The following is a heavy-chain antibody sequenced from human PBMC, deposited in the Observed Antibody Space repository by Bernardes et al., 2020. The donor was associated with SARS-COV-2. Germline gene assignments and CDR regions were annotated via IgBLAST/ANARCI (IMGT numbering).Heavy chain of an antibody. Sequence: SETLSLTCTVSGGSISSYYWSWIRQPPGKGLEWIGYIYYSGSTNYNPSLKSRVTISVDTSKNQFSLKLSSVTAADTAVYYCASITYYDFWSGSGHFDYWGQGTLVTVSS. CDR2: IYYSGST. D-gene: IGHD3-3*01. J-gene: IGHJ4*02. V-gene: IGHV4-59*01. CDR1: GGSISSYY. CDR3: ASITYYDFWSGSGHFDY.